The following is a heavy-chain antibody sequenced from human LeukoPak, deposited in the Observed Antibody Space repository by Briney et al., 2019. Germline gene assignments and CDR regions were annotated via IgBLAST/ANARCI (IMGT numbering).Heavy chain of an antibody. CDR3: ARDLDLDRYSGSYDGVFDY. CDR2: INPSGGST. V-gene: IGHV1-46*01. D-gene: IGHD1-26*01. J-gene: IGHJ4*02. CDR1: GYTFTSYY. Sequence: ASVKVSCKASGYTFTSYYMHWVRQAPGQGLEWMGIINPSGGSTSYAQKFQGRVTVTRDMSTSTVYMELSSLRSEDTAVYYCARDLDLDRYSGSYDGVFDYWGQGTLVTVSS.